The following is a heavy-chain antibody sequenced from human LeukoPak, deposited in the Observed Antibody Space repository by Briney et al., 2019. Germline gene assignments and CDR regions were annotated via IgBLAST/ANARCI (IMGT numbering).Heavy chain of an antibody. CDR3: TRLSSRYTYGLDDAFDI. V-gene: IGHV3-49*03. D-gene: IGHD5-18*01. CDR2: IRSKGYGGTT. J-gene: IGHJ3*02. CDR1: GFPFGDYV. Sequence: GRSLRLSCTASGFPFGDYVMSWFRQAPGKGLVWVVFIRSKGYGGTTEYVASVKGRFTISRDDSKSIAYLQMNSLKTEDTAVYYCTRLSSRYTYGLDDAFDIWGQGTMVTVSS.